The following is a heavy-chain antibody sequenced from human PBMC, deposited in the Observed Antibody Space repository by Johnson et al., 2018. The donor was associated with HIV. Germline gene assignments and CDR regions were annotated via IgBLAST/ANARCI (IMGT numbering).Heavy chain of an antibody. Sequence: VQLVESGGGLVQPGGSLRLSCAASGFTFSSYAMSWVRQAPGKGLEWVSAISGSGGSTYYADSVKGRFTISRDNSKNTLYLQMNSLRAEDTAVYYCASAEIVVVVAAKPGAFDIWGQGTMVTVSS. V-gene: IGHV3-23*04. J-gene: IGHJ3*02. D-gene: IGHD2-15*01. CDR2: ISGSGGST. CDR3: ASAEIVVVVAAKPGAFDI. CDR1: GFTFSSYA.